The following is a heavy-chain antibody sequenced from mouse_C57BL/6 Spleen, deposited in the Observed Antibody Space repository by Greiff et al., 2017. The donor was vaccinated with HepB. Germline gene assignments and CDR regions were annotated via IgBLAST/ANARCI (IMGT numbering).Heavy chain of an antibody. CDR3: ARSDYYGSSLLYFDY. D-gene: IGHD1-1*01. V-gene: IGHV1-76*01. Sequence: QVHVKQSGAELVRPGASVKLSCKASGYTFTDYYINWVKQRPGQGLEWIARIYPGSGNTYYNEKFKGKATLTAEKSSSTAYMQLSSLTSEDSAVYFCARSDYYGSSLLYFDYWGQGTTLTVSS. J-gene: IGHJ2*01. CDR1: GYTFTDYY. CDR2: IYPGSGNT.